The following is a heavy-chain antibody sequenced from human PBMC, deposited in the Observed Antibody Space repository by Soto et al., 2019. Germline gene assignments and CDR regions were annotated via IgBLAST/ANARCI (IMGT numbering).Heavy chain of an antibody. CDR2: IIPILGIA. D-gene: IGHD2-2*01. CDR1: GGTFSSYT. Sequence: QVQLVQSGAEVKKPGSSVKVSCKASGGTFSSYTISWVRQAPGQGLEWMGRIIPILGIANYAQKFQGRVTITADKSTSTAYRELSSLRSEDTAVYYCAREHRGLLGYCSSTSCSRTGEWGQGTLVTVSS. V-gene: IGHV1-69*08. CDR3: AREHRGLLGYCSSTSCSRTGE. J-gene: IGHJ4*02.